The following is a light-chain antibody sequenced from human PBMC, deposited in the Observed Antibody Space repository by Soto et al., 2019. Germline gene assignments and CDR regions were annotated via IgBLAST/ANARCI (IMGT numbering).Light chain of an antibody. CDR1: NSDIGDYNY. J-gene: IGLJ2*01. Sequence: QSVLTQPPSASGSPGQSVTISCTGTNSDIGDYNYVSWYQQHPGKAPKLIIFAVSKRPSGVPDRFSGSKSGYTASLTVSGLQVEDEADYYCSSYACINTVLFGAGTKLTVL. CDR3: SSYACINTVL. V-gene: IGLV2-8*01. CDR2: AVS.